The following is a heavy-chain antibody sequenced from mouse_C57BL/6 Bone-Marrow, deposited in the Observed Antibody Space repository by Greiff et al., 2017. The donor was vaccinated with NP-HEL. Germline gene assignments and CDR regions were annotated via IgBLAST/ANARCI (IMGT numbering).Heavy chain of an antibody. D-gene: IGHD2-5*01. Sequence: QVQLQQSGAELARPGASVKLSCKASGYTFTSYGISWVKQRTGQGLEWIGEIYPRSGNTYYNEKFKGKATLTADKSSSTAYIELRSLTSEDSAVYFCARRSYYSNYGWYFDVWGTGTTVTVSS. CDR3: ARRSYYSNYGWYFDV. CDR1: GYTFTSYG. J-gene: IGHJ1*03. V-gene: IGHV1-81*01. CDR2: IYPRSGNT.